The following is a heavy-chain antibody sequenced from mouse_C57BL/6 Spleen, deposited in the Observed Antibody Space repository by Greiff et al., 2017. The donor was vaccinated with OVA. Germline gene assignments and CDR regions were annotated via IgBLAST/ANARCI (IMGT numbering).Heavy chain of an antibody. CDR1: GYTFTSYT. Sequence: QVQLQQSGAELARPGASVKMSCKASGYTFTSYTMHWVKQRPGQGLEWIGYINPSRGYNKSNQKFKDKATLNAVKSSSTAYMQLSRLTSEDSAVYYCARGYAALFAYWGQGTLVTVSA. V-gene: IGHV1-4*01. J-gene: IGHJ3*01. D-gene: IGHD2-14*01. CDR3: ARGYAALFAY. CDR2: INPSRGYN.